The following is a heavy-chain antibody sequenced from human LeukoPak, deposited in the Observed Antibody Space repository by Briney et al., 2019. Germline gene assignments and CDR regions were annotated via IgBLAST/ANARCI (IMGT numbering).Heavy chain of an antibody. Sequence: GGSLRLSCAASGFTFSDYYMSWIRQAPGKGLEWVSYITSSGSTIYYADSVKGRFTISRDNAKNSLYLQMNSLRAEDTAVYYCARDPVYCSGGTCYSVYFDCWGQGTLVTVSS. CDR3: ARDPVYCSGGTCYSVYFDC. J-gene: IGHJ4*02. D-gene: IGHD2-15*01. V-gene: IGHV3-11*01. CDR1: GFTFSDYY. CDR2: ITSSGSTI.